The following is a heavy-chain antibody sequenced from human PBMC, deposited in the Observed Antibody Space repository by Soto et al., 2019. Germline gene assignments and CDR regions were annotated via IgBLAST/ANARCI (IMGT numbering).Heavy chain of an antibody. Sequence: QITLKESGPTLVKPTQTLTLTCTFSGFSLNTAGLGVGWIRQPPGKALEWLALIYWDNDKRYRPSLMSRLTITKDTSKHHVVLSMTNMDPVDAATYYCVHTRCGGDCLQSYSSHYYYGMDVWGQGTTVTVSS. CDR1: GFSLNTAGLG. D-gene: IGHD2-21*02. CDR3: VHTRCGGDCLQSYSSHYYYGMDV. J-gene: IGHJ6*02. V-gene: IGHV2-5*02. CDR2: IYWDNDK.